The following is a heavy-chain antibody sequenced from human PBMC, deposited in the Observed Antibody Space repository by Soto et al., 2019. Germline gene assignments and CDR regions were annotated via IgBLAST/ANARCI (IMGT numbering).Heavy chain of an antibody. Sequence: SETLSLTCAVYGGSFSGYYWSWIRQPPGKGLEWIGEINHSGSTNYNPSLKSRVTISVDTSKNQFSLKLSSVTAADTAVYYCARQFRVVTTTYYYYYYMDVWGKGTTVTVSS. CDR1: GGSFSGYY. CDR2: INHSGST. J-gene: IGHJ6*03. D-gene: IGHD3-22*01. CDR3: ARQFRVVTTTYYYYYYMDV. V-gene: IGHV4-34*01.